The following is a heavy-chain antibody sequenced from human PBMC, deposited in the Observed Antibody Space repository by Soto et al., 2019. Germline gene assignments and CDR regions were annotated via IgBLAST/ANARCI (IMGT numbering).Heavy chain of an antibody. Sequence: SETLSLTCTVSGGSISSYYWSWIRQPPGKGLEWIGYIYYSGSTNYNPSLKSRVTISVDTSKNQFSLKLSSVTAADTAVYYCARDGRPESRNWFDPWGQGTLVTVSS. CDR1: GGSISSYY. CDR3: ARDGRPESRNWFDP. CDR2: IYYSGST. V-gene: IGHV4-59*01. J-gene: IGHJ5*02.